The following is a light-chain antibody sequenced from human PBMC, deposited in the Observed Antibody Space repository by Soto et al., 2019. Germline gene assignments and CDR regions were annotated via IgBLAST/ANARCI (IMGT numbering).Light chain of an antibody. Sequence: EIVLTQSPGTLSLSPGERATLSCRASQSVSSSYLAWYQQKPGQAPRLLNYGASSRATGIPDRFSGSGSGTDFTLTISRLEPEDFAVYYCQQYGSSPWTFGPGTKVDIK. V-gene: IGKV3-20*01. CDR3: QQYGSSPWT. CDR1: QSVSSSY. CDR2: GAS. J-gene: IGKJ3*01.